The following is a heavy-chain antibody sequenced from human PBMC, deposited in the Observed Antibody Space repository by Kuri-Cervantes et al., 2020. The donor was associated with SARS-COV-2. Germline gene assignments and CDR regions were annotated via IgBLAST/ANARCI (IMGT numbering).Heavy chain of an antibody. D-gene: IGHD2-8*01. CDR2: IYHSGST. V-gene: IGHV4-59*08. CDR3: ARGMVYAIFDY. Sequence: SETLSLTCTVSGDSISSYYWSWIRQPPGKGLEWIGYIYHSGSTYYNPSLKSRVTISVDTSKNQFSLKLSSVTAADTAVYYCARGMVYAIFDYWGQGTLVTVSS. CDR1: GDSISSYY. J-gene: IGHJ4*02.